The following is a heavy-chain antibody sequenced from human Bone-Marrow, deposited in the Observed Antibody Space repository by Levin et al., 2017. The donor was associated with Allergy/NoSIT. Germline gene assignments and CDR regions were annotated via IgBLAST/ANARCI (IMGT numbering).Heavy chain of an antibody. CDR3: ASSDTGY. V-gene: IGHV3-53*01. Sequence: GESLKISCAASGFTISSNYMSWVRQAPGKGLEWVSVIYSGGSTYYADSVKGRFTISRDNSKNTLYLQMNSLRAEDTAVYYCASSDTGYWGQGTLVTVSS. J-gene: IGHJ4*02. D-gene: IGHD3-9*01. CDR1: GFTISSNY. CDR2: IYSGGST.